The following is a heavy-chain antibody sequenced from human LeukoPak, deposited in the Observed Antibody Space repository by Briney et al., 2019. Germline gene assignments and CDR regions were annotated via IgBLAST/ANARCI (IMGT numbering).Heavy chain of an antibody. Sequence: ASVKVSCKASGYTFTSYYMHWVRQAPGQGLEWMGIINPSGGSTSYAQKFQGRVTMTRDTSTSTVYVELSSLGSEDTAVYYCARSYCSGGSCYFEYFQHWGQGTLVTVSS. CDR2: INPSGGST. V-gene: IGHV1-46*01. CDR3: ARSYCSGGSCYFEYFQH. CDR1: GYTFTSYY. J-gene: IGHJ1*01. D-gene: IGHD2-15*01.